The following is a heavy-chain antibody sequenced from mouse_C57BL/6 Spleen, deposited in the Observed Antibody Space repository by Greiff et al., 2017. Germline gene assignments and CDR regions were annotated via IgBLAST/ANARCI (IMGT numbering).Heavy chain of an antibody. CDR3: ARGTTVVARDYAMDY. CDR1: GYSITSGYY. V-gene: IGHV3-6*01. D-gene: IGHD1-1*01. J-gene: IGHJ4*01. CDR2: ISYDGSN. Sequence: DVQLQESGPGLVKPSQSLSLTCSVTGYSITSGYYWNWIRQFPGNKLEWMGYISYDGSNNYNPSLKNRISITRDTSKNQFFLKLNSVTTEDTATYYCARGTTVVARDYAMDYWGQGTSVTVSS.